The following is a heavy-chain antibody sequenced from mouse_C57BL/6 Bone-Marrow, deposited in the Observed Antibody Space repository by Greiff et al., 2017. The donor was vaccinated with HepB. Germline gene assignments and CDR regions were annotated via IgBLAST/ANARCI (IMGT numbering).Heavy chain of an antibody. V-gene: IGHV1-69*01. J-gene: IGHJ2*01. Sequence: VQLQQPGAELVMPGASVKLSCKASGYTFTSYWMHWVKQRPGQGLEWIGEIDPSDSYTNYNQKFKGKSTLTVDTSSSTAYMPLSSLTSEDSAVYYCAREGGVVAHFDYWGQGTTLTVSS. CDR2: IDPSDSYT. CDR1: GYTFTSYW. CDR3: AREGGVVAHFDY. D-gene: IGHD1-1*01.